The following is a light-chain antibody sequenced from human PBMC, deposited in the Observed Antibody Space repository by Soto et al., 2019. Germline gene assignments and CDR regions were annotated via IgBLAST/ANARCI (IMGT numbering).Light chain of an antibody. CDR2: AAS. Sequence: EIVLTQSPGTLSLSPGERATLSCRASQSVSSSYLAWYQQKPGQAPRLLMYAASSRATGTPDRFSGSGSGTDFTLTISRLEPEDFAVYYCQEYASSRTFGQGTKVDIK. J-gene: IGKJ1*01. CDR1: QSVSSSY. V-gene: IGKV3-20*01. CDR3: QEYASSRT.